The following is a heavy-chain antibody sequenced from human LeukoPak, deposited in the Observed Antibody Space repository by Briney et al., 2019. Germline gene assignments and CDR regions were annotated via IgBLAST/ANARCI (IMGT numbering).Heavy chain of an antibody. D-gene: IGHD4-23*01. V-gene: IGHV3-21*01. Sequence: PGGSLRLSCAASGFTFSSYSMNWVRQAPGEGLEWVSSISSSSSYIYYADSEKGRFTISRDNAKNSLYLQMNSLRAEDTAVYYCARDQDYGGKWFVRWFDPWGQGTLVTVSS. CDR2: ISSSSSYI. CDR3: ARDQDYGGKWFVRWFDP. J-gene: IGHJ5*02. CDR1: GFTFSSYS.